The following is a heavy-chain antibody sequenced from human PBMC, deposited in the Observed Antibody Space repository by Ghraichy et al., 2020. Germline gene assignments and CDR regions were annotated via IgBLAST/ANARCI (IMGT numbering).Heavy chain of an antibody. D-gene: IGHD5-18*01. V-gene: IGHV3-33*01. Sequence: GGSLRLSCEVSGFTFSSYGMHWVRQAPGKGLEWVAVIWYDGSNKYYAHSVTGRFTVSRDNSKNKVYLDMNRLRVEDTAVYYCARESDSYGLGGLDLDPWGQGTLVIVSS. J-gene: IGHJ5*02. CDR3: ARESDSYGLGGLDLDP. CDR1: GFTFSSYG. CDR2: IWYDGSNK.